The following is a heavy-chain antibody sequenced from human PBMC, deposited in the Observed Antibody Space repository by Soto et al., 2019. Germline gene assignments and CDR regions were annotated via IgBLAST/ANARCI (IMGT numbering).Heavy chain of an antibody. Sequence: PGGSLRLSCAASGFTFSSYAMHWVHQAPGKGLEWVAVISYDGSNKYYADSVKGRFTISRDNSKNTLYLQMNSLRAEDTAVYYCARDGYSSTKDYGMDVWGQGTTVTVSS. CDR1: GFTFSSYA. CDR2: ISYDGSNK. CDR3: ARDGYSSTKDYGMDV. V-gene: IGHV3-30-3*01. J-gene: IGHJ6*02. D-gene: IGHD6-13*01.